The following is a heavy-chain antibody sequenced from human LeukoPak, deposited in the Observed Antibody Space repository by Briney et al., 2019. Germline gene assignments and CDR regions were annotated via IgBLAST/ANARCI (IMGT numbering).Heavy chain of an antibody. Sequence: GGSLRLSCAASGFTVSSNYMSWVRQAPGKGLEWVANIKQDGSEKYYVDSVKGRFTISRDNAKNSLYLQMNSLRAEDTAVYYCARDHRYYYDSSGYYPNWFDPWGQGTLVTVSS. D-gene: IGHD3-22*01. V-gene: IGHV3-7*01. J-gene: IGHJ5*02. CDR1: GFTVSSNY. CDR2: IKQDGSEK. CDR3: ARDHRYYYDSSGYYPNWFDP.